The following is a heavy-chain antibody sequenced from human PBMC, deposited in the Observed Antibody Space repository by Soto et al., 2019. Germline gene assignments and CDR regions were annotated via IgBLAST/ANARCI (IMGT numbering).Heavy chain of an antibody. J-gene: IGHJ5*02. D-gene: IGHD6-6*01. CDR1: GYTFTSYG. Sequence: GASVKVSCKASGYTFTSYGISWVRPAPGQGLEWMGWLSAYNGNTNYAQKLQGRVTMTTDTATSRAYMELGSLRYDDTAVYYCARSIAARGDDWFGPGSQGTLVTVSS. CDR3: ARSIAARGDDWFGP. V-gene: IGHV1-18*01. CDR2: LSAYNGNT.